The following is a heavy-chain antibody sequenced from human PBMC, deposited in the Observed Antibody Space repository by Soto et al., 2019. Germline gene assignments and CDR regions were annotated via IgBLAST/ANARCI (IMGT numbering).Heavy chain of an antibody. CDR1: GYSFTSYW. V-gene: IGHV5-51*01. J-gene: IGHJ4*02. CDR3: ARHGRAKLELRGEYYFDY. D-gene: IGHD1-7*01. CDR2: IYPGDSDT. Sequence: GESLKISCKGSGYSFTSYWIGWVRQMPGKGLEWMGIIYPGDSDTRYSPSFQGQVTISADTSKNQFSLKLSSVTAADTAVYYCARHGRAKLELRGEYYFDYWGQGTLVTVSS.